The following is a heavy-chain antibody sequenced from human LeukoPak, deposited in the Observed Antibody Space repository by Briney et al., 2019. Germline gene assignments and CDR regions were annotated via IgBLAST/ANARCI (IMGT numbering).Heavy chain of an antibody. CDR2: IRFDGGNK. Sequence: GGSLRLSCAASGFTFRTYGMHWVRQAPGKGLEWLTFIRFDGGNKFYADSVKGRFTISRDNSKNTLYLQMNSLRPEDTAVYYCAKMLVDTVATPFDSWGQGTLVTVSS. CDR3: AKMLVDTVATPFDS. D-gene: IGHD5-12*01. V-gene: IGHV3-30*02. J-gene: IGHJ4*02. CDR1: GFTFRTYG.